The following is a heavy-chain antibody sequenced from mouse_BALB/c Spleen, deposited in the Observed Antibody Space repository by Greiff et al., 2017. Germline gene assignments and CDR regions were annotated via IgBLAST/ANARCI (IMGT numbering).Heavy chain of an antibody. CDR3: ARHPLGHYFDY. CDR1: GFTFSSYT. CDR2: ISNGGGST. Sequence: EVQVVESGGGLVQPGGSLKLSCAASGFTFSSYTMSWVRQTPEKRLEWVAYISNGGGSTYYPDTVKGRFTISRDNAKNTLYLQMSSLKSEDTAMYYCARHPLGHYFDYWGQGTTLTVSS. J-gene: IGHJ2*01. D-gene: IGHD4-1*01. V-gene: IGHV5-12-2*01.